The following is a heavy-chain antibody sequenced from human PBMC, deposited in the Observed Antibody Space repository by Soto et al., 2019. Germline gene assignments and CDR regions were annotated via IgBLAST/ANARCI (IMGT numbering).Heavy chain of an antibody. Sequence: GGSLRLSCAASGFTFSSYGMHWVRQAPGKGLEWVAVIWYDGSNKYYADSVKGRFTISRDNSKNTLYLQMNSLRAEDTAVYYCARDSGDYNFDYWGQGTLVTVSS. CDR3: ARDSGDYNFDY. D-gene: IGHD4-17*01. V-gene: IGHV3-33*01. CDR1: GFTFSSYG. J-gene: IGHJ4*02. CDR2: IWYDGSNK.